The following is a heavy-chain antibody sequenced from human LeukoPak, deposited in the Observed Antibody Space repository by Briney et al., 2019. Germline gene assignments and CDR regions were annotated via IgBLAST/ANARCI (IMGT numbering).Heavy chain of an antibody. CDR1: GFTFSSYA. CDR2: ISYDGSNK. J-gene: IGHJ6*02. Sequence: PGRSLRLSCAASGFTFSSYAMHWVRQAPGKGLEWVAVISYDGSNKYYADSVKGRFTISRDNSKNTLYLQMNSLRAEDTAVYYCAKEAGVLRFLEWLFYYGMDVWGQGTTVTVSS. V-gene: IGHV3-30-3*01. CDR3: AKEAGVLRFLEWLFYYGMDV. D-gene: IGHD3-3*01.